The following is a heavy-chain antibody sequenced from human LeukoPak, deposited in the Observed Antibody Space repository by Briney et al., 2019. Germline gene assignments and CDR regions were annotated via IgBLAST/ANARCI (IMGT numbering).Heavy chain of an antibody. J-gene: IGHJ5*02. V-gene: IGHV1-18*01. CDR3: ARAGVERSWRTEFDP. CDR1: GYTFTSYG. D-gene: IGHD7-27*01. CDR2: ISAYNGNT. Sequence: ASVKVSCKASGYTFTSYGISWVRQAPGQGLEWMGWISAYNGNTNYAQKLQGRVTMTTDTSTSTAYMELRSLRSDDTAVCYCARAGVERSWRTEFDPWGQGTLVTVSS.